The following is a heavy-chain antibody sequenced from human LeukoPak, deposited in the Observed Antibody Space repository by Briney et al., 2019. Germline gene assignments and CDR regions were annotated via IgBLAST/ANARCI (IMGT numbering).Heavy chain of an antibody. Sequence: SETLSLTCAVYGGSFSGYYWSWIRQPPGKGLEWIGEINHSGSTNYNPSLKSRVTISVDTSKNQFSLKLSSVTAADTAVYYCARQTGVGLFILPGGQGTLVTVSS. D-gene: IGHD3-3*01. J-gene: IGHJ4*02. V-gene: IGHV4-34*01. CDR2: INHSGST. CDR1: GGSFSGYY. CDR3: ARQTGVGLFILP.